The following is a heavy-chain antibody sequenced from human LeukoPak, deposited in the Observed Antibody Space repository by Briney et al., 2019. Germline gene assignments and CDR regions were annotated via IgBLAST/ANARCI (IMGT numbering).Heavy chain of an antibody. J-gene: IGHJ5*02. CDR1: GYIFTNHY. CDR3: ARDNSIADRGWWFDP. V-gene: IGHV1-46*01. Sequence: ASVKVSCKASGYIFTNHYMHWVRQAPGQGLEWVGLINPSGSSTLYAEKFRGRIIMTRDMSTATDYMELSSLRSEDTAVYYCARDNSIADRGWWFDPWGQGTLVTVSS. CDR2: INPSGSST. D-gene: IGHD4-23*01.